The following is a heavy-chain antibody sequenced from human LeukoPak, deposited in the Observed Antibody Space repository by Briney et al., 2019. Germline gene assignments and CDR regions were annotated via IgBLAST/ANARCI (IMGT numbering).Heavy chain of an antibody. CDR3: ARPITGYDN. V-gene: IGHV1-3*01. CDR2: INAGSGNT. CDR1: GYTFTNYA. J-gene: IGHJ4*02. D-gene: IGHD5-12*01. Sequence: ASVKVSCKASGYTFTNYALHWVRQAPGQRLEWMGWINAGSGNTKYSQKFQGRVTNTRDTSATTVYMDLSSLSSEDTAVYYCARPITGYDNWGQGTLVTVSS.